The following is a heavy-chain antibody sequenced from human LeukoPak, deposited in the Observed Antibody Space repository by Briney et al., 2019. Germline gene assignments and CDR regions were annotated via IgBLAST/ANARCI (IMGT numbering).Heavy chain of an antibody. J-gene: IGHJ4*02. Sequence: GGSLRLSCAASGYPFSSHGMSWVRQAPGKGLEWVSGIIGGGGSTYYADSVKGRFTISGDNSRNTLFLQMNSLRAEDTAVYYCAHGAMYQLDYWGQGTLVTVSS. D-gene: IGHD2-2*01. V-gene: IGHV3-23*01. CDR2: IIGGGGST. CDR1: GYPFSSHG. CDR3: AHGAMYQLDY.